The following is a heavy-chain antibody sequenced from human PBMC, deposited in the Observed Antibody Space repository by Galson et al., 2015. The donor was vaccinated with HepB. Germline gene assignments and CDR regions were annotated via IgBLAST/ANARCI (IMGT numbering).Heavy chain of an antibody. Sequence: SLRLSCAASGFVFSDYYMMWIRQPPGKGLECLSYISGTGSTTHYADSVKGRFTVSRDNAKNLLFLEINSLRVEDTAVYYCARRSRGAYMRNDYWGQGTLVTVSS. CDR3: ARRSRGAYMRNDY. CDR1: GFVFSDYY. V-gene: IGHV3-11*01. J-gene: IGHJ4*02. D-gene: IGHD1-26*01. CDR2: ISGTGSTT.